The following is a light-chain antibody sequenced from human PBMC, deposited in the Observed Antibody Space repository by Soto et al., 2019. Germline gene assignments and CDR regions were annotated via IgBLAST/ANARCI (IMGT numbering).Light chain of an antibody. J-gene: IGLJ1*01. CDR2: DVT. CDR1: SSDVGGFNY. V-gene: IGLV2-14*03. Sequence: QSVLTQPPSVSGSPGQSIAISCTGTSSDVGGFNYVSWYQQHPGKAPKLLIYDVTSRPSGVSDRFSGSKSANTASLTISGLQAEDEADYYCASYTTSSTYVFGTGTKVTVL. CDR3: ASYTTSSTYV.